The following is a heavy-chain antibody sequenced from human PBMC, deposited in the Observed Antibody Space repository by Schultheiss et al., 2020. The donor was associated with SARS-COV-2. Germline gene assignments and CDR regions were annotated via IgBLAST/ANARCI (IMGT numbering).Heavy chain of an antibody. D-gene: IGHD1-26*01. CDR3: AKVGIVGPNSGIDV. V-gene: IGHV3-30*04. CDR2: ISYDGSNT. Sequence: GGSLRLSCAASGFTFSSYAMHWVRQAPGKGLEWVAVISYDGSNTYYADSVKGRFTISRDNSKDTLYLQMNSLRTEDTAVYYCAKVGIVGPNSGIDVWGQGTTVTVSS. J-gene: IGHJ6*02. CDR1: GFTFSSYA.